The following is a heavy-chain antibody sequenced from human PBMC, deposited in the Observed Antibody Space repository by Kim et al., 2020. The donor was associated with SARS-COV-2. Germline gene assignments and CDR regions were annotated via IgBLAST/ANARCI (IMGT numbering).Heavy chain of an antibody. CDR3: ARALIVGAPNHIIDV. D-gene: IGHD1-26*01. V-gene: IGHV5-10-1*01. J-gene: IGHJ6*02. CDR1: GYSFSSYW. Sequence: GESLKISCKGSGYSFSSYWITWVRQMPGKGLEWMGRIDPSDSYTNYSPYFQGHVTLSVDKTIATAYLQWRGLKATDSPMYYCARALIVGAPNHIIDVWGQGNTVTVTS. CDR2: IDPSDSYT.